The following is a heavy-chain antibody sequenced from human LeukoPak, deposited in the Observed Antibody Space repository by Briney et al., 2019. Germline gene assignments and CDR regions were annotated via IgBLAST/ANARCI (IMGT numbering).Heavy chain of an antibody. V-gene: IGHV4-39*07. Sequence: SETLSLTCTVSGGSISSSGYYWGWIRQPPGKGLEWIGSIYYSGNTYYNPSLKSRVTISVDRSKNQFSLKLSSVTAADTAVYYCARGGYDFWSGPLQYFDLWGRGTLVTVSS. CDR3: ARGGYDFWSGPLQYFDL. D-gene: IGHD3-3*01. CDR2: IYYSGNT. J-gene: IGHJ2*01. CDR1: GGSISSSGYY.